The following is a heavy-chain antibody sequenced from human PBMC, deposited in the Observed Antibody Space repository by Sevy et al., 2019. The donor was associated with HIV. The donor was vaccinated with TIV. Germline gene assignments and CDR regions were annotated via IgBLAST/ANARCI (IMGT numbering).Heavy chain of an antibody. CDR2: ISYDGSNK. CDR1: GFTFSSYG. D-gene: IGHD6-19*01. V-gene: IGHV3-30*18. CDR3: AKLGSSGWEELYFDY. J-gene: IGHJ4*02. Sequence: GGSLRLSCAASGFTFSSYGMHWVRQAPGKGLEWVAVISYDGSNKYYADSVKGRFTISRDNSKNTLYLQMNSLRAEDTAVYYCAKLGSSGWEELYFDYWGQGTLVTVSS.